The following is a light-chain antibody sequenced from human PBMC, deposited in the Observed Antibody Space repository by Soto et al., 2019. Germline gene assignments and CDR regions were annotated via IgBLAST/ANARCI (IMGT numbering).Light chain of an antibody. CDR2: GAS. CDR3: LQDYTYPWT. J-gene: IGKJ1*01. Sequence: ASVGDRVTITCRASQGISNELGWYQQRPGKAPKVLIYGASNLQSGVPSRFSGSASGTDFTLTISSLQPEDFATYYCLQDYTYPWTFGQGTKVDIK. CDR1: QGISNE. V-gene: IGKV1-6*01.